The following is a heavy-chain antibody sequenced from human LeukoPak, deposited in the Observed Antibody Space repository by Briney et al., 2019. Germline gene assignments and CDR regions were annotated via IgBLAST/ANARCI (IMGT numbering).Heavy chain of an antibody. D-gene: IGHD5-12*01. CDR2: ISAYNGNT. V-gene: IGHV1-18*04. CDR1: GYTFTGYY. CDR3: ARGDMGARGFDY. J-gene: IGHJ4*02. Sequence: ASVKVSCKASGYTFTGYYMHWVRQAPGQGLEGMGWISAYNGNTNYAQKLQGRVTMTTDTSTSTAYMELRSLRSDDTAVYYCARGDMGARGFDYWGQGTLVTVSS.